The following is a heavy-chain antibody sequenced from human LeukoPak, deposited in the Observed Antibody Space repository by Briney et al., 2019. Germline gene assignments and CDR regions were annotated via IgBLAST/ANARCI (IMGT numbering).Heavy chain of an antibody. CDR3: AKGGVVVAATIDY. CDR1: GFTFSSYS. V-gene: IGHV3-30*18. CDR2: ISYDGSNK. Sequence: GGSLRLSCAASGFTFSSYSMNWVRQAPGKGLEWVAVISYDGSNKYYADSVKGRFTISRDNSKNTLYLQMNSLRAEDTAVYYCAKGGVVVAATIDYWAREPWSPSPQ. J-gene: IGHJ4*02. D-gene: IGHD2-15*01.